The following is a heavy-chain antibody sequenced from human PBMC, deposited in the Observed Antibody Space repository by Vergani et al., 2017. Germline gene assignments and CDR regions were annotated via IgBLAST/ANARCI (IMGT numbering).Heavy chain of an antibody. V-gene: IGHV1-2*02. J-gene: IGHJ4*02. Sequence: QVQLVQSGAEVKKPGASVKVSCKASGYTFTGYYMHWVRQAPGQGLEWMGWINPNSGGTNYAQKFQGRVTMTRDTSISTAYMELSRLRSDDTAVYYCAKDPRGGGGNPIWYFDYWGQGTLVTVSS. CDR3: AKDPRGGGGNPIWYFDY. CDR1: GYTFTGYY. D-gene: IGHD4-23*01. CDR2: INPNSGGT.